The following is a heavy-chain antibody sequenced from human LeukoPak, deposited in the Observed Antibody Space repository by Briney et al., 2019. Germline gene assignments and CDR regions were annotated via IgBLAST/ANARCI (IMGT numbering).Heavy chain of an antibody. D-gene: IGHD1-7*01. CDR3: ARAAGGWNYLLNFDY. J-gene: IGHJ4*02. V-gene: IGHV1-69*05. CDR2: IIPIFGTA. CDR1: GYTFTSYG. Sequence: SVKVSCKASGYTFTSYGISWVRQAPGQGLEWMGGIIPIFGTANYAQKFQGRVTITTDESTSTAYMELSSLRSEDTAVYYCARAAGGWNYLLNFDYWGLGTLVTVSS.